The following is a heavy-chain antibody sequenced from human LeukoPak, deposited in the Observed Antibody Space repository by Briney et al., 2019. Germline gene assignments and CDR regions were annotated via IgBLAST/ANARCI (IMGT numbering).Heavy chain of an antibody. Sequence: GGSLRLSCAASGFTFSSYSMNWVRQAPGKGLEWVSSISSSSSYIYYADSVKGRFTISRDNAKNSLYLQMNSLRAEDTAVYYCARESGNFYYYYGMDVWGQGTTVTVSS. CDR1: GFTFSSYS. D-gene: IGHD4-23*01. J-gene: IGHJ6*02. CDR2: ISSSSSYI. CDR3: ARESGNFYYYYGMDV. V-gene: IGHV3-21*01.